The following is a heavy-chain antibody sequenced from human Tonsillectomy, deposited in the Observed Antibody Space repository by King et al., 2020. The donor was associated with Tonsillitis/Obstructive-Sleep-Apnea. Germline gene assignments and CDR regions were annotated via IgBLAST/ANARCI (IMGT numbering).Heavy chain of an antibody. D-gene: IGHD1-26*01. CDR2: ISFDGSNK. CDR1: GFTFTSYA. Sequence: QLVQSGGGVVQPGRSLRLSCAASGFTFTSYAMHWVRQAPGKGLEWVAVISFDGSNKYYADSVKGRFTISRDNSKSTLYLQMNSLRTGDTALYFCARDASVSYYIGSDYWGQGTLVTVSS. J-gene: IGHJ4*02. CDR3: ARDASVSYYIGSDY. V-gene: IGHV3-30*04.